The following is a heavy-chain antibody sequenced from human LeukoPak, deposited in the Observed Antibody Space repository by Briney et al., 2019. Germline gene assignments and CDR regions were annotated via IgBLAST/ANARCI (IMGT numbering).Heavy chain of an antibody. J-gene: IGHJ4*02. CDR3: VRDWGY. Sequence: QSGGSLRLSCAASGFTFSNYRLTWVRQAPGGGLEWVSSITNDSTNIYNADPVKGRFTISRDNAKNSLFLQMNSLRADDAAVYYCVRDWGYWGQGALVTVSS. CDR1: GFTFSNYR. V-gene: IGHV3-48*04. D-gene: IGHD3-22*01. CDR2: ITNDSTNI.